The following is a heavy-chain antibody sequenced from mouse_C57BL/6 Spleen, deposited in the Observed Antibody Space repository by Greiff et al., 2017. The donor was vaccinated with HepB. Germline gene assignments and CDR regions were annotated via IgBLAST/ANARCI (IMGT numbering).Heavy chain of an antibody. V-gene: IGHV1-82*01. Sequence: VKLMESGPELVKPGASVKISCKASGYAFSSSWMNWVKQRPGKGLEWIGRIYPGDGDTNYNGKFKGKATLTADKSSSTAYMQLSSLTSEDSAVYFCARSITTVVGKGNFDYWGQGTTLTVSS. CDR2: IYPGDGDT. J-gene: IGHJ2*01. D-gene: IGHD1-1*01. CDR3: ARSITTVVGKGNFDY. CDR1: GYAFSSSW.